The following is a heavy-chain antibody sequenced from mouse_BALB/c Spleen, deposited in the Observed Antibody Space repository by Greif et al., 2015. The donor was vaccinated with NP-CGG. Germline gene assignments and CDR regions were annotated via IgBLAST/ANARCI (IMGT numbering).Heavy chain of an antibody. V-gene: IGHV1-39*01. CDR2: INPYYGST. D-gene: IGHD2-1*01. CDR1: GYSFTDYI. J-gene: IGHJ2*01. Sequence: VQLQQPGPELVKPGASVKISCKASGYSFTDYIMLWVKQSHGKSLEWIGNINPYYGSTSYNLKFKGKATLTVDKSSSTAYMQLNSLTSEDSAVYYCARAGGNPDYWGQGTTLTVSS. CDR3: ARAGGNPDY.